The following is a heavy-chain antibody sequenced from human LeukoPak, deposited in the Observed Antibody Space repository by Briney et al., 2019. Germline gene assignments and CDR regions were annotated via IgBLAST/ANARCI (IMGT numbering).Heavy chain of an antibody. J-gene: IGHJ4*02. CDR3: ARHYGDYGSGLFDY. V-gene: IGHV4-4*02. CDR1: IGSISSSKW. CDR2: IYLYGTT. Sequence: SETLSLTCSVSIGSISSSKWWSWVRQSPVKGLEWIGEIYLYGTTNYNPSFTSRVTMSVDRSRNQFSLKLSSVTAADTAVYYCARHYGDYGSGLFDYWGQGTLVTVSS. D-gene: IGHD4-17*01.